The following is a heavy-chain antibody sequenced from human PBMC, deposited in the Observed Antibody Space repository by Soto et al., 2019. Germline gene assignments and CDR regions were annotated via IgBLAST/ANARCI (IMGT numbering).Heavy chain of an antibody. D-gene: IGHD3-3*01. V-gene: IGHV3-48*01. CDR1: GFTFSSYA. J-gene: IGHJ6*03. CDR2: ISSSSSTI. Sequence: GGSLRLSCGASGFTFSSYAMSWVRQAPGKGLEWVSYISSSSSTIYYADSVKGRFTISRDNAKNSLYLQMNSLRAEDTAVYYCARDSRAGEWLLGVMDVWGKGTTVTVSS. CDR3: ARDSRAGEWLLGVMDV.